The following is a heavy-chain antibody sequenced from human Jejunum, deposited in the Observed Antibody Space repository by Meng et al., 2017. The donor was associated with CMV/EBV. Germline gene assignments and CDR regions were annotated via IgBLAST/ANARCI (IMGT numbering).Heavy chain of an antibody. Sequence: TFSAYTMSWVRQAPWKGPEWVSAIRGSGDKTSYADSVTGRFSISRDNSKNTLFLQMNGLRAEDTAIYYCAPVGGWGTGTPTTLITWGQGTLVTVSS. V-gene: IGHV3-23*01. CDR3: APVGGWGTGTPTTLIT. CDR1: TFSAYT. CDR2: IRGSGDKT. D-gene: IGHD4-17*01. J-gene: IGHJ5*02.